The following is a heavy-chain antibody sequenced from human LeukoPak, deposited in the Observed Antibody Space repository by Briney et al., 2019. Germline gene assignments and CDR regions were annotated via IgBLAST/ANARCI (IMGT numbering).Heavy chain of an antibody. D-gene: IGHD1-20*01. CDR2: INHSGST. V-gene: IGHV4-34*01. Sequence: PSETLSLTCAVYGGSFSGYYWSWIRQPPGKGLEWIGEINHSGSTNYNPSLKSRVTISVDTSKNQFSLKLSSVTAADTAVYYCAKHKVDVDNWNDGEWLGGWLDYWGQGTLVTVSS. CDR3: AKHKVDVDNWNDGEWLGGWLDY. J-gene: IGHJ4*02. CDR1: GGSFSGYY.